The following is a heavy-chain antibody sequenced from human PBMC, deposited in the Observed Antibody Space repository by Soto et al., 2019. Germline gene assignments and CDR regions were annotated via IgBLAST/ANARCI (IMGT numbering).Heavy chain of an antibody. D-gene: IGHD5-12*01. CDR2: IYYSGST. J-gene: IGHJ4*02. Sequence: PSETLSLTCTVSGGSISSYYWSWIRQPPGKGLEWIGYIYYSGSTNYNPSLKSRVTISVDTSKNQFSLKLSSVTAADTAVYYCAGGGDVHILATILDYWGQGTPVTVSS. CDR1: GGSISSYY. V-gene: IGHV4-59*01. CDR3: AGGGDVHILATILDY.